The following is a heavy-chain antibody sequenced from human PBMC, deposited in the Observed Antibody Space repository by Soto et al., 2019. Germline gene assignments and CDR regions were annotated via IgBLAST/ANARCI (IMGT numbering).Heavy chain of an antibody. V-gene: IGHV3-23*01. Sequence: GSLRLSCAASGFTFSSYAMHWVRQAPGKGLEWVSAISGSGGSTYYADSVKGRFTISRDNSKNTLYLQMNSLRAEDTAVYYCAKDLWGSSWPYWGQGTLVTVSS. J-gene: IGHJ4*02. CDR1: GFTFSSYA. D-gene: IGHD6-13*01. CDR2: ISGSGGST. CDR3: AKDLWGSSWPY.